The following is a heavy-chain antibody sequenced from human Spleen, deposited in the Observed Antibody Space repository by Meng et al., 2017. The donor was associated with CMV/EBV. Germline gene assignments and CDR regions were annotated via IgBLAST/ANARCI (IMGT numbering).Heavy chain of an antibody. D-gene: IGHD3-3*01. V-gene: IGHV3-74*01. J-gene: IGHJ4*02. Sequence: FSGYWMDWVRQVPGKGLVWVSRINSDGSDTTYADSVKGRFTISRDNAKNTLYLQMDSLRAEDTAVYYCTRVINFHDFWNGQIYYFDYWGQGTLVTVSS. CDR1: FSGYW. CDR2: INSDGSDT. CDR3: TRVINFHDFWNGQIYYFDY.